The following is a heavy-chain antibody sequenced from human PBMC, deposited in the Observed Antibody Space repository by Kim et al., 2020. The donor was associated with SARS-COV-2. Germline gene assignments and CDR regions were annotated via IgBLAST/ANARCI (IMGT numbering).Heavy chain of an antibody. V-gene: IGHV4-39*01. CDR2: IYYSGTT. CDR3: ARQYSSSYRLFDY. J-gene: IGHJ4*02. Sequence: SETLSLTCTVSGGSISSNNYYWGWIRQPPGKGLEWIGNIYYSGTTYYNPSLKSRVTISVDTSKNQFSLKLNSVTAADTAVYYCARQYSSSYRLFDYWGQGSLVTVSS. D-gene: IGHD6-13*01. CDR1: GGSISSNNYY.